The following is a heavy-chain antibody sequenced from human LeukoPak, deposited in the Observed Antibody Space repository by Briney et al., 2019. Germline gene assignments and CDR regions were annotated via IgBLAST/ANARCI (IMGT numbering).Heavy chain of an antibody. V-gene: IGHV1-46*01. Sequence: ASVKVSCKASGYTFTSYYMHWVRQAPGQGLEWMGIINPSGGSTSYAQKFQGRVTMTRDTSTSTVYMELSSLRSDDTAVYYCARFDGSGSYQPYYYYGMDVWGQGTTVTVSS. CDR3: ARFDGSGSYQPYYYYGMDV. D-gene: IGHD3-10*01. CDR2: INPSGGST. J-gene: IGHJ6*02. CDR1: GYTFTSYY.